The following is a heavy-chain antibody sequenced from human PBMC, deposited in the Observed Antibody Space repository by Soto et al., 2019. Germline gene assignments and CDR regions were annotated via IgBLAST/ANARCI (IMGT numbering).Heavy chain of an antibody. CDR2: IIPIFNST. Sequence: SVKVSCKVSGSRFSNYVISWVRQAPGHGLEWLGRIIPIFNSTKYAQSFQGRATITADKSTSTASLELSSLRSDDTAVYYCAREGRGKKAGYNGLVSLGYWGQGTLVTVSS. J-gene: IGHJ4*02. CDR3: AREGRGKKAGYNGLVSLGY. V-gene: IGHV1-69*06. D-gene: IGHD2-2*02. CDR1: GSRFSNYV.